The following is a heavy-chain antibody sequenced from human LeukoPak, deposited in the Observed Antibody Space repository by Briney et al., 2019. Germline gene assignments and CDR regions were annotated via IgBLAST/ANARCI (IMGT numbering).Heavy chain of an antibody. CDR1: GGTFSSYA. D-gene: IGHD6-13*01. CDR2: IIPILGIA. Sequence: SVKVSCKASGGTFSSYAISWVRQAPGQGLEWMGRIIPILGIANYAQKFQGRVTITADKPTSTAYMELSSLRSEDTAVYYCAREYSQQLALIGEFDPWGQGTLVTVSS. V-gene: IGHV1-69*04. J-gene: IGHJ5*02. CDR3: AREYSQQLALIGEFDP.